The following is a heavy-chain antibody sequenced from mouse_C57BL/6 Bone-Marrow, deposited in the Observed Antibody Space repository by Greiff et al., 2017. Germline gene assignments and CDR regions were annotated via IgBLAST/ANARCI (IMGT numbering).Heavy chain of an antibody. V-gene: IGHV1-61*01. CDR2: IYPSDSET. CDR3: ARDNYYGSSYDWYFDV. Sequence: VQLQQPGAELVRPGSSVKLSCKASGYTFTSYWMDWVKQRPGQGLEWIGNIYPSDSETHYNQQFKDKATLTVDKSSSTAYMQLSSLTSEDSAVYYCARDNYYGSSYDWYFDVWGTGTTVTVSA. D-gene: IGHD1-1*01. J-gene: IGHJ1*03. CDR1: GYTFTSYW.